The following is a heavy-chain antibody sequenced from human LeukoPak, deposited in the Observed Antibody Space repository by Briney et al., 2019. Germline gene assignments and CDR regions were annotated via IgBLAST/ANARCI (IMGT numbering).Heavy chain of an antibody. CDR3: VKGRSGTLYYFDY. CDR1: GFTFDAYD. Sequence: GGSLRLSCAASGFTFDAYDMSWVRQAPGKGLEWVSGISWNGGNTDYADSVKGRFTISRDSAKNTLYLQMNSLRAEDTAVYYCVKGRSGTLYYFDYWGQGTLVTVSS. J-gene: IGHJ4*02. CDR2: ISWNGGNT. V-gene: IGHV3-20*04. D-gene: IGHD3-10*01.